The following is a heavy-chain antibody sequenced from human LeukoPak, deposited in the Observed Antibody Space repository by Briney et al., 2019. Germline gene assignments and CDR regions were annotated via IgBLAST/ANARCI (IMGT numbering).Heavy chain of an antibody. CDR1: GGSIFNYY. J-gene: IGHJ4*02. V-gene: IGHV4-59*08. CDR3: ARHPFATPFDS. CDR2: IYHSGDT. Sequence: PSETLSLTCTVSGGSIFNYYWSWIRQPPGKGLEWIGYIYHSGDTNDNPSLKSRVTISTDTSKNQFSLELRSVTAADTAVYYCARHPFATPFDSWGQGILVTVSS. D-gene: IGHD2-15*01.